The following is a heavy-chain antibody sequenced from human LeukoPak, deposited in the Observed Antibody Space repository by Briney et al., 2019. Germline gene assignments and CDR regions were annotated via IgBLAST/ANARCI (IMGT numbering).Heavy chain of an antibody. CDR1: GFTFSSYG. CDR2: IRYDGSNK. V-gene: IGHV3-30*02. D-gene: IGHD2/OR15-2a*01. J-gene: IGHJ4*02. CDR3: ARSRGLLWGAFDY. Sequence: GGSLRLSCAASGFTFSSYGMHWVRQAPGKGLEWVAFIRYDGSNKYYADSVKGRFTISRDNAKNSLYLQMNGLRAEDTAVYYCARSRGLLWGAFDYWGQGTLVTVSS.